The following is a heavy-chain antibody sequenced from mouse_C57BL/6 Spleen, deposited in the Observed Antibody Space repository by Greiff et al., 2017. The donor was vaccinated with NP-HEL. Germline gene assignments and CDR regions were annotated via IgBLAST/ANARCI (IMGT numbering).Heavy chain of an antibody. CDR1: GYSITSGYY. Sequence: EVKLMESGPGLVKPSQSLSLTCSVTGYSITSGYYWNWIRQFPGNKLEWMGYISYDGSNNYNPSLKNRISITRDTSKNQFFLKLNSVTTEDTATYYCARDSGDGYYVHYAMDYWGQGTSVTVSS. V-gene: IGHV3-6*01. CDR3: ARDSGDGYYVHYAMDY. D-gene: IGHD2-3*01. CDR2: ISYDGSN. J-gene: IGHJ4*01.